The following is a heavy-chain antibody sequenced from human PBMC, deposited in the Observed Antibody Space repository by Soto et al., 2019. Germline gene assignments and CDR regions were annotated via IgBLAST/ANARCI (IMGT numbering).Heavy chain of an antibody. CDR2: VNHSGEA. J-gene: IGHJ5*02. V-gene: IGHV4-34*01. Sequence: SETLSLTCGFYCGSFINYYWIWVRQPPGKGPEWIGEVNHSGEATYNPSLQSRITISLDTSNNQFPLKMTSVTAADTAMYFCKRAERFPRSWFDPWGQGTQVTVSS. D-gene: IGHD3-10*01. CDR1: CGSFINYY. CDR3: KRAERFPRSWFDP.